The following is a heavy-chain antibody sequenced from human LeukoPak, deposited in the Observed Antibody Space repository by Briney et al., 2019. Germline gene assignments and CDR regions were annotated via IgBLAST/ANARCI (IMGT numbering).Heavy chain of an antibody. CDR2: ISSSSSYT. CDR1: GFTFSDYY. CDR3: ARVGGGYSSSWYYFDY. D-gene: IGHD6-13*01. V-gene: IGHV3-11*06. J-gene: IGHJ4*02. Sequence: GGSLRLSCAASGFTFSDYYMSWIRQAPGKGLEWVSYISSSSSYTNYADSVKGRFTISRDNAKNSLCLQMNSLRAEDTAVYYCARVGGGYSSSWYYFDYWGQGTLVTVSS.